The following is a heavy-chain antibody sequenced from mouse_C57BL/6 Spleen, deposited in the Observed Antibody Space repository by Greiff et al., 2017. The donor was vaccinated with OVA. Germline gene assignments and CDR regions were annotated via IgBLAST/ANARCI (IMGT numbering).Heavy chain of an antibody. CDR2: IYPEDGDT. CDR3: TTMYYYGSDY. CDR1: GFTITDYY. D-gene: IGHD1-1*01. J-gene: IGHJ2*01. Sequence: DVKLQESGAELVRPGASVKLSCTASGFTITDYYMHWVKQRPEQGLEWIGRIYPEDGDTDYAPKFQGKATMTADTSSNTAYLQLSSLTSADAAVNYGTTMYYYGSDYWGQGTTLTVSS. V-gene: IGHV14-1*01.